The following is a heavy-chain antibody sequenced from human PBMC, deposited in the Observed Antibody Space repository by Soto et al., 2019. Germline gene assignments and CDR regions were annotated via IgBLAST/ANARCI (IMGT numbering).Heavy chain of an antibody. CDR1: GGSISSSNW. J-gene: IGHJ4*02. CDR3: AGVGCSGGSCFPFFDD. CDR2: IYHSGST. D-gene: IGHD2-15*01. V-gene: IGHV4-4*02. Sequence: SETLSLTCAVSGGSISSSNWWSWVRQPPGKGLEWIGEIYHSGSTNYNPSLKSRVTISVDKSKNQFSLKLSSVTAADTAVYYCAGVGCSGGSCFPFFDDCGQGTLVTVSS.